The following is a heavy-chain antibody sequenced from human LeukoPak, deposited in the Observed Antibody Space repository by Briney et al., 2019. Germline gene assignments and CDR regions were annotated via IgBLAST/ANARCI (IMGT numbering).Heavy chain of an antibody. Sequence: PSETLSLTCGVSGGSISSSNWWSWVRQPPGKGLEWIGEIYRSGSTNYNPSLKSRVTISVDKSKNQLSLKLSSVTAADTAVYYCAKSNGYGLIDIWGQGTMVTVSS. J-gene: IGHJ3*02. D-gene: IGHD3-22*01. CDR1: GGSISSSNW. CDR2: IYRSGST. V-gene: IGHV4-4*02. CDR3: AKSNGYGLIDI.